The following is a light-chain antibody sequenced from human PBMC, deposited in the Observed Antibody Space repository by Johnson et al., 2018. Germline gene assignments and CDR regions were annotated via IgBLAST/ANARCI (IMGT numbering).Light chain of an antibody. CDR1: SSNIGNNY. Sequence: QSVLTQPPSVSAAPGQKVTISCSGSSSNIGNNYVSWYQQLPGTAPKLLIYENNKRPSGIPDRFSGSKSDTSATLGITGLQTGDEADYYCGTWDSRLSAGNVFGTGTKVTVL. CDR3: GTWDSRLSAGNV. V-gene: IGLV1-51*02. CDR2: ENN. J-gene: IGLJ1*01.